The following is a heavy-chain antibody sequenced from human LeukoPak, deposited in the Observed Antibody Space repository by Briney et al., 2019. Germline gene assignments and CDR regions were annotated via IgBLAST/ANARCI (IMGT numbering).Heavy chain of an antibody. J-gene: IGHJ4*02. Sequence: GASVKVSCKASGYTFTDYYMHWVRQAPGQGLEWMGIINPSGGSTIYAQKFQGRVTMTRDMSTSTVYMELSSLRFEDTAVYYCARDPKDDTSGYYYFDYWGQGTLVTVSS. CDR2: INPSGGST. CDR1: GYTFTDYY. D-gene: IGHD3-22*01. V-gene: IGHV1-46*01. CDR3: ARDPKDDTSGYYYFDY.